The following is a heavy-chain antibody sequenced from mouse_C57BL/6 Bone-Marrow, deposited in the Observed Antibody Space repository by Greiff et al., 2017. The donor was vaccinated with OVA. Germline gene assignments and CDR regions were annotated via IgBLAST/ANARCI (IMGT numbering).Heavy chain of an antibody. CDR1: GFNIKDYY. Sequence: VQLKQSGAELVKPGASVKLSCTASGFNIKDYYMHWVKQRTEQGLEWIGRIDPEDGETKYAPQFQGKATITADTSSNTAYLQLSSLTSEDTAVDYCAFITTVVATEYFDYWGKGTTLTVSS. D-gene: IGHD1-1*01. V-gene: IGHV14-2*01. J-gene: IGHJ2*01. CDR2: IDPEDGET. CDR3: AFITTVVATEYFDY.